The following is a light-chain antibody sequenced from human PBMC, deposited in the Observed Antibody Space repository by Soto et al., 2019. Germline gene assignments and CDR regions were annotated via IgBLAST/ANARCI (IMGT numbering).Light chain of an antibody. CDR1: QSLLDSDDGNTY. CDR3: MQRIEFPLT. Sequence: DIVMTQTPLSLPVTPGEPASISCGSSQSLLDSDDGNTYLDWYLQKPGQSPQLLIYTVSYRASGVPDRLSGSGSGTDFRLKISRVEAEDVGVYYCMQRIEFPLTFGGGSKVEIK. CDR2: TVS. V-gene: IGKV2-40*01. J-gene: IGKJ4*01.